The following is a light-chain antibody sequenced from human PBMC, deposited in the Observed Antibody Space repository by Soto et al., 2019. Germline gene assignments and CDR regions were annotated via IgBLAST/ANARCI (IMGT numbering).Light chain of an antibody. J-gene: IGKJ4*01. CDR2: DAS. Sequence: EIVLTQSPGTLSLSPGERATLSCRASQSVSSSYLAWYQQKPGQAPRLLIYDASSRATGFPDRFSGSGSGTDFTLTISRLEPEDFAVYYYQQYGSSPLTFGGGTKVEIK. CDR1: QSVSSSY. CDR3: QQYGSSPLT. V-gene: IGKV3-20*01.